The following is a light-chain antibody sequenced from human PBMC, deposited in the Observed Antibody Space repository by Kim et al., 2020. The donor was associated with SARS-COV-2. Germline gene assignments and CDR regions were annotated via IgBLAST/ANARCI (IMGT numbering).Light chain of an antibody. Sequence: PGQSVTISCSGTSTDFITYNYVSWYQQHPGKAPKLIICEFTKRPSGVPDRFSGSKSGDTASLTVSGLQAEDEADYYCTSHANDNYVFGTGTKVTVL. CDR2: EFT. CDR3: TSHANDNYV. CDR1: STDFITYNY. J-gene: IGLJ1*01. V-gene: IGLV2-8*01.